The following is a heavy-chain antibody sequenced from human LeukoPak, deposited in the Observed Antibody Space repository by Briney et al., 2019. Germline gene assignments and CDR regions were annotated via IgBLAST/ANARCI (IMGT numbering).Heavy chain of an antibody. V-gene: IGHV3-21*04. CDR3: ASAGSYFADYYFDS. J-gene: IGHJ4*02. CDR2: ISSSSSYI. D-gene: IGHD3-10*01. Sequence: GGSLRLSCAASGFTFSSYSMNWVRQAPGKGLEWISSISSSSSYIHYADPVKGRFTISRDNAKNSLYLQMNSLRAEDTAVYYCASAGSYFADYYFDSCGQGTLVTVSS. CDR1: GFTFSSYS.